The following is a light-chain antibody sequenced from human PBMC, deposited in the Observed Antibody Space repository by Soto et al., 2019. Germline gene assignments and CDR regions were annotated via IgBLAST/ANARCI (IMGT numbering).Light chain of an antibody. J-gene: IGKJ5*01. V-gene: IGKV2-28*01. CDR3: QQRSNWPPIT. CDR2: MTS. Sequence: DIVLTQSPLSLLVTPGEAASISCRSSQSLLHKNKNTYFNWYLQKPGQSPQLLIYMTSKRASGVPDRFSGSGSGTDFTLTISSLEPEDFAVYYCQQRSNWPPITFGQGTRLEIK. CDR1: QSLLHKNKNTY.